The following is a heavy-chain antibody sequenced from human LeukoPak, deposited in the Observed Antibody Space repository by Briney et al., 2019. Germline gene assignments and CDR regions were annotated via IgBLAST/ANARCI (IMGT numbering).Heavy chain of an antibody. CDR2: IIPIFGTA. J-gene: IGHJ4*02. V-gene: IGHV1-69*13. CDR3: ARRYSSGWYILDY. D-gene: IGHD6-19*01. CDR1: GGTFSSYA. Sequence: SVKVSCKASGGTFSSYAISWVRQAPGQGLEWMGGIIPIFGTANYAQKFQGRVTITADESTSTAYMELSSLRSEDTAVYYCARRYSSGWYILDYWGQGTLVTVSS.